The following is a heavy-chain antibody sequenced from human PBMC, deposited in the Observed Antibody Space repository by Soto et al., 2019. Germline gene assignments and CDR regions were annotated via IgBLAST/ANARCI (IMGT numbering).Heavy chain of an antibody. Sequence: GGSLRLSCAASVFTFSNYAMNWFRQAPGKGLEWVSVVVRSGSDTYYADSVKGRFTISRDNSKNVLYLQMNSLRAEDTAIYYCARDYNGSYDSWGQGTLVTVSS. D-gene: IGHD1-26*01. V-gene: IGHV3-23*01. CDR1: VFTFSNYA. J-gene: IGHJ5*01. CDR2: VVRSGSDT. CDR3: ARDYNGSYDS.